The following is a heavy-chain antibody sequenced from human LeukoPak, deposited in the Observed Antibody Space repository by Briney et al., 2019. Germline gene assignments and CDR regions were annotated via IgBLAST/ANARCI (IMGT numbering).Heavy chain of an antibody. CDR2: INPNSGGT. CDR1: GYTFTGYY. Sequence: APVKVSCKASGYTFTGYYMHWVRQAPGQGLEWMGWINPNSGGTNYAQKFQGRVTMTRDTSISTAYMELSRLRSDDTAVYYCARPAPDCGDETLYFDYWGQGTLITVSS. CDR3: ARPAPDCGDETLYFDY. V-gene: IGHV1-2*02. J-gene: IGHJ4*02. D-gene: IGHD4-17*01.